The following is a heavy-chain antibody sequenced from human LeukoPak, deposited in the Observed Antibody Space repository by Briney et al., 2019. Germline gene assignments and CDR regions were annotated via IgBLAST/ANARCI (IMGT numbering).Heavy chain of an antibody. CDR3: AAVPEGGDIVVVPAAPPG. V-gene: IGHV1-58*01. CDR2: IVVGSGNT. CDR1: GFTFTSSA. J-gene: IGHJ4*02. Sequence: ASVKVSCKASGFTFTSSAVQWVRQARGQRLEWIGWIVVGSGNTNYAQKFQERVTITRDMSTSTAYMELSSLRSEDTAVYYCAAVPEGGDIVVVPAAPPGWGQGTLVTVSS. D-gene: IGHD2-2*01.